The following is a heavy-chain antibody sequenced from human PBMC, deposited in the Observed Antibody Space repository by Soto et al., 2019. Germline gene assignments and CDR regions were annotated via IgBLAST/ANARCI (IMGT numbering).Heavy chain of an antibody. CDR3: AQRRGFGENSN. D-gene: IGHD3-10*01. Sequence: QITLKESGPTLVKPTQTLTLTCTFSGFSLSTSGVGVGWIRQPPGKALEWLALIYWDDDKRYSPSLKSRLTITKDTSKNQVVLTMTNLDPMDTATYYCAQRRGFGENSNWGQGTLVTVSS. CDR1: GFSLSTSGVG. V-gene: IGHV2-5*02. J-gene: IGHJ4*02. CDR2: IYWDDDK.